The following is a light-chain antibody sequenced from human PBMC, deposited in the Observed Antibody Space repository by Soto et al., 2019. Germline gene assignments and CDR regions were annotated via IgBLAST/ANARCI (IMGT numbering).Light chain of an antibody. V-gene: IGLV1-44*01. CDR1: SSNIGSNT. Sequence: QSVLTQPPSASGTPGQRVTIPCSGSSSNIGSNTVNWYQQLPGTAPKLLIYSNNQRPSGVPDRFSGSKSGTSASLAISGLQSEDEADYYCAAWDDILNGYVFGTGTKLTVL. CDR3: AAWDDILNGYV. J-gene: IGLJ1*01. CDR2: SNN.